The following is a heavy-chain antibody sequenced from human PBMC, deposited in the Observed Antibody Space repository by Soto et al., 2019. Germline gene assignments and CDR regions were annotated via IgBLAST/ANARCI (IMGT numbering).Heavy chain of an antibody. V-gene: IGHV3-15*01. D-gene: IGHD3-16*01. CDR2: IRSKTDGGTT. CDR3: TTNVLGELDDY. CDR1: GFTFSNAW. Sequence: GGSLRLSCAASGFTFSNAWMSWVRQAPGKGLEWVGRIRSKTDGGTTDYAAPVKGRFTISRDDSKNTLYLQMNSLKTEDTAVYYCTTNVLGELDDYWGQGTLVTVSS. J-gene: IGHJ4*02.